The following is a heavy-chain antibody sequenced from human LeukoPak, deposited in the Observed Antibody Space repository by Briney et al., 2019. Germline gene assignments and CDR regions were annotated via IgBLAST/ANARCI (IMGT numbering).Heavy chain of an antibody. V-gene: IGHV4-34*01. CDR1: GGSFSGYY. J-gene: IGHJ4*02. CDR2: INHSGST. Sequence: PSETLSLTYAVYGGSFSGYYWSWIRQPPGKGLEWIGEINHSGSTNYNPSLKGRVTISVDTSKNQFSPKLSSVTAADTAVYYCARVGYPYYFDYWGQGTLVTVSS. D-gene: IGHD1-1*01. CDR3: ARVGYPYYFDY.